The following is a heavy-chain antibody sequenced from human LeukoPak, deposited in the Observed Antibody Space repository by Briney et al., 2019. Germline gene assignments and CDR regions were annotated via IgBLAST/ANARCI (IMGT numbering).Heavy chain of an antibody. Sequence: SETLSLTCAVYGGSFSGYYWSWIRQPPGKGLEWIGEINHSGSTNYNPSLKSRVTISADTSKNQFSLKLSSVTAADTAVYYCARGRHYYYYYMDVWGKGTTVTVSS. V-gene: IGHV4-34*01. J-gene: IGHJ6*03. CDR2: INHSGST. CDR1: GGSFSGYY. CDR3: ARGRHYYYYYMDV.